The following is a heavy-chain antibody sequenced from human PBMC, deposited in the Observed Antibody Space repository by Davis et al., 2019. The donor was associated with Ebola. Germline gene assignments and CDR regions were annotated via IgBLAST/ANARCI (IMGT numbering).Heavy chain of an antibody. CDR2: IHYSGST. V-gene: IGHV4-59*01. CDR3: ARESYGSGSLDV. D-gene: IGHD3-10*01. CDR1: GGSISNYY. J-gene: IGHJ6*02. Sequence: PSETLSLTCTVSGGSISNYYWNWIRQPPGKGLEWIGYIHYSGSTNYNPSLKSRITISVDRSKTQFSLKLKSMTAADKAVYYCARESYGSGSLDVWGQGTTVTVSS.